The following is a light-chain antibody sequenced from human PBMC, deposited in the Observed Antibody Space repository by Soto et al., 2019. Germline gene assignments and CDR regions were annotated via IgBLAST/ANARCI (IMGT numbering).Light chain of an antibody. J-gene: IGKJ5*01. CDR1: QSVSNNY. Sequence: EIVLTQSPGTLSMSPGERATLSCRASQSVSNNYLAWYQQNPGQAPRLLIYGASSRATGIPDRFSGSGSGTDFTLTITPLEPEDVAVYFCQQYGSSPITFGQGTRLEIK. CDR2: GAS. CDR3: QQYGSSPIT. V-gene: IGKV3-20*01.